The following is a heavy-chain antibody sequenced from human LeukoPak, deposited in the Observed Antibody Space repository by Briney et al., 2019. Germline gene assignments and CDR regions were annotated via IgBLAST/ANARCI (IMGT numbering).Heavy chain of an antibody. Sequence: SETLSLTCTVSGYSISSGYYWGWIRQPPGKGLEWIGGIYHSGSTYYTPSLKSRVTISVDTSKNQFSLKLSSVTAADTAVYYCAGGYSPADYWGQGTLVTVSS. CDR3: AGGYSPADY. CDR2: IYHSGST. D-gene: IGHD5-18*01. J-gene: IGHJ4*02. V-gene: IGHV4-38-2*02. CDR1: GYSISSGYY.